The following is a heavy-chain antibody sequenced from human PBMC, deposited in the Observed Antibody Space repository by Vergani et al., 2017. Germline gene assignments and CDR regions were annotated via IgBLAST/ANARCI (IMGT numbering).Heavy chain of an antibody. D-gene: IGHD6-19*01. CDR1: GFTFSSYA. Sequence: EVQLLQSGGGVIQPGGSVRLSCAASGFTFSSYAMSWVRQAPGKGLEWVSAISGSGGSTYYADSVKGRFTISRDNSKNTLYLQMNSLRAEDTAVYYCAKGEQWLVVSFDYWGQGTLVTVSS. V-gene: IGHV3-23*01. CDR3: AKGEQWLVVSFDY. J-gene: IGHJ4*02. CDR2: ISGSGGST.